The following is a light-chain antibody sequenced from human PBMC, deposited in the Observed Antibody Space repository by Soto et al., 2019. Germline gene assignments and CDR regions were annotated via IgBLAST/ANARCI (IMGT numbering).Light chain of an antibody. CDR2: QAS. Sequence: DIQMTQSPSTLSASVGDRVSITCRASQSISRQLAWYQQKPGKAPNLLIYQASNLETGVPSRFTGSGSGTEFTLTISSLQPDDSATDYGLQDQIYWTFGQGTKVEVK. V-gene: IGKV1-5*03. J-gene: IGKJ1*01. CDR1: QSISRQ. CDR3: LQDQIYWT.